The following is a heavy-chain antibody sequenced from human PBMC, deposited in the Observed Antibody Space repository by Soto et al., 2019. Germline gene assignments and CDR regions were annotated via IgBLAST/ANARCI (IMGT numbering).Heavy chain of an antibody. Sequence: GGSLRLSCAASGFTFSSYAMHWVRQAPGKGLEWVAVISYDGSNKYYADSVKGRFTISRDNSKNTLYLQMNSLRAEDTAVYYCARVQTYYYDSSGYHDAFDIWGQGTMVTVSS. CDR3: ARVQTYYYDSSGYHDAFDI. D-gene: IGHD3-22*01. V-gene: IGHV3-30-3*01. CDR2: ISYDGSNK. CDR1: GFTFSSYA. J-gene: IGHJ3*02.